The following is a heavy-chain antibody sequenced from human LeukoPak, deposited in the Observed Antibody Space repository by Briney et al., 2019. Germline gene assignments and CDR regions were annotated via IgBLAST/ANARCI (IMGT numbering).Heavy chain of an antibody. D-gene: IGHD2-15*01. J-gene: IGHJ4*02. CDR1: GYTFTGYF. V-gene: IGHV1-2*02. Sequence: GASVKVSCKASGYTFTGYFVHWVRQAPGQGLEWMGWINPNSGDTNYAQKFQGRVTMTRDTSISTAYMELSRLRSDDTAVYYCAREWVVLAAAIFYWGQGTLVTVSS. CDR2: INPNSGDT. CDR3: AREWVVLAAAIFY.